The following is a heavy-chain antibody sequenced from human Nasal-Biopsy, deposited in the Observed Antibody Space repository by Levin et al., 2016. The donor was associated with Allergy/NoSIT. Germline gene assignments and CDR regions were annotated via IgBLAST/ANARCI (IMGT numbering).Heavy chain of an antibody. CDR3: APDYDSSADGRGYYLEADY. Sequence: GGSLRLSCVASGITFSKFAMSWVRQAPGKGLEWVALISSDGRNEHYADSVKGRFTISRDDSKNTLYLQMNSLRSADTAVYYCAPDYDSSADGRGYYLEADYWGPGDLVVVSS. CDR1: GITFSKFA. CDR2: ISSDGRNE. J-gene: IGHJ4*02. V-gene: IGHV3-30*01. D-gene: IGHD3-22*01.